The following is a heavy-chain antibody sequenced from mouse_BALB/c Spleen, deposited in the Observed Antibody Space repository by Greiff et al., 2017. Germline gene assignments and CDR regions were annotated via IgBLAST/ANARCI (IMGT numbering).Heavy chain of an antibody. Sequence: VQLVESGPELVRPGVSVKISCKGSGYTFTDYAMHWVKQSHAKSLEWIGVISTYYGNTNYNQKFKGKATMTVDKSSSTAYMELARLTSEDSAIYYCARDDGSSYVGFAYWGQGTLVTVSA. D-gene: IGHD1-1*01. V-gene: IGHV1-67*01. CDR2: ISTYYGNT. CDR3: ARDDGSSYVGFAY. J-gene: IGHJ3*01. CDR1: GYTFTDYA.